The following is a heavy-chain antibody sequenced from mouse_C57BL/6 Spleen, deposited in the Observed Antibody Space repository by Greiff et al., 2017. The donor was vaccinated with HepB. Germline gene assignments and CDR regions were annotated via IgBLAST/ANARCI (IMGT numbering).Heavy chain of an antibody. CDR3: AREEGYDGYYVRYFDV. J-gene: IGHJ1*03. V-gene: IGHV1-26*01. Sequence: VQLQQSGPELVKPGASVKISCKASGYTFTDYYMNWVKQSHGKSLEWIGDINPNNGGTSYNQKFKGKATLTVDKSSSTAYMELRSLTSEDSAVYYCAREEGYDGYYVRYFDVWGTGTTVTVSS. D-gene: IGHD2-3*01. CDR2: INPNNGGT. CDR1: GYTFTDYY.